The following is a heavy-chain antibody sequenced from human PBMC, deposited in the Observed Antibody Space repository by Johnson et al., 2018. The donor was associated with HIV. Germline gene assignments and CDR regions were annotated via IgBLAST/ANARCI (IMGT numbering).Heavy chain of an antibody. J-gene: IGHJ3*02. CDR1: GFTFSSYW. CDR2: IKQDGSEK. V-gene: IGHV3-7*01. CDR3: VRACRDGYTCDAFDI. D-gene: IGHD5-24*01. Sequence: EQLVESGGGLVQPGGSLRLSCAASGFTFSSYWMSWVRQAPGKGLEWVANIKQDGSEKYYVDSVKGRFTISRDNAKNSLYLQMNSLRAEDTAVYYCVRACRDGYTCDAFDIWGQGTMVTVSS.